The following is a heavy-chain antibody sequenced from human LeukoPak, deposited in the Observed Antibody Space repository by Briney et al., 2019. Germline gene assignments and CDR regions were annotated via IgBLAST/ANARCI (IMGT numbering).Heavy chain of an antibody. CDR1: GGSFSGYY. D-gene: IGHD6-25*01. CDR3: ARESRIAARNFDY. V-gene: IGHV4-34*01. J-gene: IGHJ4*02. CDR2: INHSGST. Sequence: SETLSLTCAVYGGSFSGYYWSWIRRPPGKGLEWIGEINHSGSTNYNPSLKSRVTISVDTSKNQFSLKLSSVTAADTAVYYCARESRIAARNFDYWGQGTLVTVSS.